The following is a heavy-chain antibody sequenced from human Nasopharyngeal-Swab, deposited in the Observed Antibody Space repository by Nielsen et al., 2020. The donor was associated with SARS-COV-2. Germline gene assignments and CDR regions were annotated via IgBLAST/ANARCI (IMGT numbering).Heavy chain of an antibody. J-gene: IGHJ6*02. D-gene: IGHD3-3*01. CDR3: ARGCTIFGVNYGMDV. V-gene: IGHV4-61*08. CDR2: INHSGST. CDR1: GGSVSSGGYY. Sequence: SETLSLTCTVSGGSVSSGGYYWSWIRQPPGKGLEWIGEINHSGSTNYNPSLKSRVTISVDTSKNQFSLKLSSVTAADTAVYYCARGCTIFGVNYGMDVWGQGTTVTVSS.